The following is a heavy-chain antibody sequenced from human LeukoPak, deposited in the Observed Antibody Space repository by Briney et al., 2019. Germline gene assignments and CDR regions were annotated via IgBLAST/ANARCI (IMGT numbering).Heavy chain of an antibody. CDR2: ISSSGSTI. CDR1: GFTFSSYE. J-gene: IGHJ6*03. CDR3: ARLLGELSFSFYYYYYYMDV. V-gene: IGHV3-48*03. Sequence: GGSLRLSCAASGFTFSSYEMNWVRQAPGKGLEWVSYISSSGSTIYYADSVKGRFTISRDNAKNSLYLQMNSLRAEDTAVYYCARLLGELSFSFYYYYYYMDVWGKGTTVTISS. D-gene: IGHD3-16*02.